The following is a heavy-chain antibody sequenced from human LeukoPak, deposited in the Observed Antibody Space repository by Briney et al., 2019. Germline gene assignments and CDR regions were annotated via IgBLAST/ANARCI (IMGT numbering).Heavy chain of an antibody. CDR1: GFIFGKYA. V-gene: IGHV3-23*01. J-gene: IGHJ4*02. CDR2: ISGGGDST. D-gene: IGHD2-15*01. CDR3: AKRGSSETRWYPFDY. Sequence: GGSLRLSRVGSGFIFGKYAMTWVRQAPGKGLEWVSTISGGGDSTWNADSVKGRFTVSRDNSKNTLYLQMSSLRVVDTAVYYCAKRGSSETRWYPFDYWGQGTLVTASS.